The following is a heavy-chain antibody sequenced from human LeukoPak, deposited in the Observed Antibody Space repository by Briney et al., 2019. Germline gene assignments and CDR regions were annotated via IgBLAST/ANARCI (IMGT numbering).Heavy chain of an antibody. CDR2: INTNTGNP. V-gene: IGHV7-4-1*02. Sequence: GASVKVSCKASGYTFTSYAMGWVRQAPGQGLEWMGWINTNTGNPTYAQGFTGRFVFSLDTSVSTAYLQISSLKAEDTAVYYCARLGGIAAAGARPDDYWGQGTLVTVSS. J-gene: IGHJ4*02. D-gene: IGHD6-13*01. CDR3: ARLGGIAAAGARPDDY. CDR1: GYTFTSYA.